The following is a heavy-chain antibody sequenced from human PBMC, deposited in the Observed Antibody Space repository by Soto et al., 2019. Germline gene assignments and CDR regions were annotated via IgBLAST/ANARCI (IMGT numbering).Heavy chain of an antibody. Sequence: ETLSLTFTFAGGSTSSDNYWSWIRQPPGKGLDWIGYIYYSGSTNYNPSLKSRVTISVDTSKNQFSLKLSSVTAADTAVYYCAREVLWSRRYYGMDVWGQGTTVTVSS. CDR1: GGSTSSDNY. D-gene: IGHD3-3*01. CDR2: IYYSGST. CDR3: AREVLWSRRYYGMDV. J-gene: IGHJ6*02. V-gene: IGHV4-59*01.